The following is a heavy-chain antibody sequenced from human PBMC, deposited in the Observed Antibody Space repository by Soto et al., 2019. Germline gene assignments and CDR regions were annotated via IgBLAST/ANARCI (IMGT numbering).Heavy chain of an antibody. Sequence: QVQLVQSGAEVKEPGSSVKVSCKASGGTFSSYTFSWVRQAPGQGLEWMGRIIPILGIANYAQKFQGRVTLTVXKFTSTASMELTSLRSDDTAVYYCATQDHAEPFDYWGQGTLVTVSS. CDR3: ATQDHAEPFDY. V-gene: IGHV1-69*02. CDR2: IIPILGIA. CDR1: GGTFSSYT. J-gene: IGHJ4*02.